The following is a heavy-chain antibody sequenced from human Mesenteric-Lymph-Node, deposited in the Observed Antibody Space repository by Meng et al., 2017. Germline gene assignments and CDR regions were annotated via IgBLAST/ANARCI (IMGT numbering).Heavy chain of an antibody. D-gene: IGHD4-17*01. CDR1: GFTFSTYW. V-gene: IGHV3-74*01. Sequence: GESLKISCAASGFTFSTYWMHWVRQAPGKGLVWVSRINSDGSSTSYADSVKGRFTISRDNAKNTLYMQMNSLRAEDTAVYYCALSITVTTDYWGQGTLVTVSS. CDR2: INSDGSST. J-gene: IGHJ4*02. CDR3: ALSITVTTDY.